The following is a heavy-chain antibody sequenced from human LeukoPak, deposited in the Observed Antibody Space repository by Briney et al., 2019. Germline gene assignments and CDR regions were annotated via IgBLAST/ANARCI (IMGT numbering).Heavy chain of an antibody. V-gene: IGHV3-49*04. CDR2: IRSKDFGGTT. D-gene: IGHD2-15*01. Sequence: GGSLRLSCTASGFIFGDYALSWVRQAPGKGLEWVGFIRSKDFGGTTEYAASVKGRFSISRDDSKSIAYLQMDSLKTEDTAVYYCTRDPCSRGCPRYGLDIWGQGTLVTVSS. CDR3: TRDPCSRGCPRYGLDI. J-gene: IGHJ3*02. CDR1: GFIFGDYA.